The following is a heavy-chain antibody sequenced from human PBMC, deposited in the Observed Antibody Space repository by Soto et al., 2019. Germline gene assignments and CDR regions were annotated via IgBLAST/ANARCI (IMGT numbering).Heavy chain of an antibody. CDR3: AIPGVWFGELSINDAFDI. V-gene: IGHV3-23*01. J-gene: IGHJ3*02. D-gene: IGHD3-10*01. CDR1: GFTSSSDA. Sequence: PGGSLRLSCAASGFTSSSDAMSWVRQAPGKGLEWVSAIRGSGSTTYYAGSVKGRFTLSRDNSKNTLYLQMNSLRAEDTAVYYCAIPGVWFGELSINDAFDIWGQGTMVTVSS. CDR2: IRGSGSTT.